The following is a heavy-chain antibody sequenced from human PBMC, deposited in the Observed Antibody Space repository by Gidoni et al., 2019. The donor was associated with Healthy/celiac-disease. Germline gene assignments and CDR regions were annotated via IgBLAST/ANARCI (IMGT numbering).Heavy chain of an antibody. CDR1: GFTSRSYA. J-gene: IGHJ5*02. V-gene: IGHV3-23*01. Sequence: EVQLLESGGGLVQRGGSLRLSCAASGFTSRSYAMSWVRQAPGKGLEWVSAISGSGGSTYYADSVKGRFTISRDNSKNTLYLQMNSLRAEDTAVYYCAKDFARAAAVTPVDPWGQGTLVTVSS. CDR2: ISGSGGST. D-gene: IGHD6-13*01. CDR3: AKDFARAAAVTPVDP.